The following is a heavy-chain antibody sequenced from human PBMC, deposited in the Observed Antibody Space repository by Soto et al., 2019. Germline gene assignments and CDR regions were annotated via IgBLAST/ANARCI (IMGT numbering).Heavy chain of an antibody. D-gene: IGHD2-21*01. CDR2: MNPNSGNT. CDR3: ARGALYCGGDCYCDY. Sequence: ASVKVSCKASGYTFTRYDINWVRQATGQGLEWMGWMNPNSGNTGYAQKFQGRVTMTRNTSISTAYMALSSLRSEDTAVYYCARGALYCGGDCYCDYWGQGTLVTVSS. J-gene: IGHJ4*02. CDR1: GYTFTRYD. V-gene: IGHV1-8*01.